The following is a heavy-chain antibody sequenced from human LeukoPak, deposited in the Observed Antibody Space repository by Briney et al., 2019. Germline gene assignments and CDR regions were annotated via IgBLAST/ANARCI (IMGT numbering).Heavy chain of an antibody. CDR1: GGTFSSYA. Sequence: SVKVSCKASGGTFSSYAISWVRQAPGQGLEWMGGTIPIFGTANYAQKLQGRVTITADKSTSTAYMELSSLRSEDTAVYYCARDILTGYFDYWGQGTLVTVSS. CDR2: TIPIFGTA. J-gene: IGHJ4*02. CDR3: ARDILTGYFDY. V-gene: IGHV1-69*06. D-gene: IGHD3-9*01.